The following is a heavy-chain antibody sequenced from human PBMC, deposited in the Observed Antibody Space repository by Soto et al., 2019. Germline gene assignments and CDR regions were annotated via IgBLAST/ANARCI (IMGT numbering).Heavy chain of an antibody. V-gene: IGHV6-1*01. CDR1: GDSASSNSAA. CDR3: ARDNQGSPASGYYYYRKDV. J-gene: IGHJ6*02. CDR2: TYYRSKWYN. Sequence: SQTLSLTSAISGDSASSNSAAWNWIRQSPSRGLEWLGRTYYRSKWYNDYAVSVKSRITINPDTSKNQFSLQLNSVTPEDTAVYYGARDNQGSPASGYYYYRKDVWGQRTTVTVSS. D-gene: IGHD3-3*01.